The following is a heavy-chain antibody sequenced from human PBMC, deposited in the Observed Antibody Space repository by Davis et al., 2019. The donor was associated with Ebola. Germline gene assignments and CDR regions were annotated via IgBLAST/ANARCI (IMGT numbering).Heavy chain of an antibody. CDR3: AIVCCLDSSGWYRADY. CDR1: GYTFTSYD. Sequence: ASVKVSCKASGYTFTSYDINWVRQAPGQGLEWMGWMNPNSGNTGYAQKFQGRVTMTRNTSISTAYMELSSLRSEDTAVYYCAIVCCLDSSGWYRADYWGQGTLVTVSS. V-gene: IGHV1-8*01. J-gene: IGHJ4*02. D-gene: IGHD6-19*01. CDR2: MNPNSGNT.